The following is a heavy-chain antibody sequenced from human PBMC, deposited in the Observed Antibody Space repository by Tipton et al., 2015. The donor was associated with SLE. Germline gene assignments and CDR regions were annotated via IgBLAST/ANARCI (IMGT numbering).Heavy chain of an antibody. D-gene: IGHD6-13*01. Sequence: GSLRLSCAASGFTFSSYSMNWVRQAPGKGLEWVSYISSSGSTIYYADSVKGRFTISRDNAKNSLYLQMNSLRAEDTAVYYCARDVPSTTTDSSRRFDYWGQVTLVPVSS. CDR3: ARDVPSTTTDSSRRFDY. CDR1: GFTFSSYS. J-gene: IGHJ4*02. V-gene: IGHV3-48*04. CDR2: ISSSGSTI.